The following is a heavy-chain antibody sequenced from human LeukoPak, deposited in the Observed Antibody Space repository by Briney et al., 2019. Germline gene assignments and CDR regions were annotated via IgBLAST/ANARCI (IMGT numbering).Heavy chain of an antibody. CDR1: GFTFSSYA. V-gene: IGHV3-23*01. J-gene: IGHJ4*02. CDR2: ITASGGT. Sequence: QPGGSLRLSCAASGFTFSSYAMSWVRQAPGKGLEWVSTITASGGTYYADSLMGRFTISRDTSKNTLYLQINSLRAEDTAVYYCAKRGRYYFDQWGQGTLVTVSS. CDR3: AKRGRYYFDQ.